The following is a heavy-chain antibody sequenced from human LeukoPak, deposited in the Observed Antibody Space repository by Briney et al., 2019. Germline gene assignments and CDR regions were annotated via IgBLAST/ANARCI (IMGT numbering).Heavy chain of an antibody. CDR2: ITSSSTYI. CDR1: GFTFSSYN. J-gene: IGHJ4*02. V-gene: IGHV3-21*04. CDR3: ARRAGAYSHPYDY. D-gene: IGHD4/OR15-4a*01. Sequence: PGGPLRLSCAASGFTFSSYNMNWVRQAPGKGLEWVSSITSSSTYIYYADSVRGRFTISRDNAKNSLYLQMNSLRAEDTAVYYCARRAGAYSHPYDYWGQGTLVTVSS.